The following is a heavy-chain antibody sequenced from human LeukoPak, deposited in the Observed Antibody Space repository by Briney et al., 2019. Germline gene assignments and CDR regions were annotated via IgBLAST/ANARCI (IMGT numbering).Heavy chain of an antibody. CDR3: ARVPLNYYYYMDV. CDR2: ISYDGSNK. V-gene: IGHV3-30*03. CDR1: GFTFSSYG. J-gene: IGHJ6*03. Sequence: GGSLRLSCAASGFTFSSYGMHWVRQAPGKGLEWVAVISYDGSNKYYADSVKGRFTISRDDSKNTLYLQMNSLRAEDTAVYNCARVPLNYYYYMDVWGKGTTVTVSS.